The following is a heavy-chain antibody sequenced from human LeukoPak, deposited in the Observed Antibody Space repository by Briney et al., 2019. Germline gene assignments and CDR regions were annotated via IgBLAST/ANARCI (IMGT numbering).Heavy chain of an antibody. CDR3: ARVSGWYGMDV. CDR1: GFTFSSYE. D-gene: IGHD6-19*01. J-gene: IGHJ6*02. V-gene: IGHV3-48*03. Sequence: GGSLRLSCAASGFTFSSYEMNWVRQAPGKGLEWVSYISSSGSTIYYADSAKGRFTISRDNAKNSLYLQMNSLRAEDTAVYYCARVSGWYGMDVWGQGTTVTVSS. CDR2: ISSSGSTI.